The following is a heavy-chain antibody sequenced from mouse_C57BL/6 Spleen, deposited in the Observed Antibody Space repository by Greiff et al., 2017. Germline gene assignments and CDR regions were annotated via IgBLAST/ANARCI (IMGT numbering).Heavy chain of an antibody. CDR1: GYTFTSYW. D-gene: IGHD2-1*01. CDR3: ARSGGNYVGFAY. J-gene: IGHJ3*01. V-gene: IGHV1-64*01. Sequence: QVHVKQPGAELVKPGASVKLSCKASGYTFTSYWMHWVKQRPGQGLEWIGMIHPNSGSTNYNEKFKSKATLTVDKSSSTAYMQLSSLTSEDSAVYYCARSGGNYVGFAYWGQGTLVTVSA. CDR2: IHPNSGST.